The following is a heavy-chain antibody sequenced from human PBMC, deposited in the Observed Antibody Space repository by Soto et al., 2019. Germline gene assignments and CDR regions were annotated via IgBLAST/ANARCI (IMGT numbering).Heavy chain of an antibody. CDR2: IYYSGST. J-gene: IGHJ6*03. Sequence: SETLSLTCTVSGGSISSYYWSWIRQPPGKGLEWIGYIYYSGSTNYNPSLKSRVTISVDTSKNQFSLKLSSVTAADTAVYYCARDSSIYSYGYRGGLRLDYYYYMDVWGKGTTVTVSS. CDR1: GGSISSYY. D-gene: IGHD5-18*01. CDR3: ARDSSIYSYGYRGGLRLDYYYYMDV. V-gene: IGHV4-59*01.